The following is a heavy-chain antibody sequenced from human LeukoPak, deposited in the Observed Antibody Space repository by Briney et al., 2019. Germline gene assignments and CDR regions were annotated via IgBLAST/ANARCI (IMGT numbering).Heavy chain of an antibody. J-gene: IGHJ6*03. D-gene: IGHD2-2*01. CDR2: IKQDGSEK. CDR3: AREKEGYCSRTSCYLDYYYYYMDV. Sequence: GGSLRLSCAASGFTFSRYWMTWVRQAPGKGLEWVANIKQDGSEKYYVDSVKGRFTISRDNAKNSLYLQMNSLRAEDTAVYYCAREKEGYCSRTSCYLDYYYYYMDVWGKGPRSPSP. CDR1: GFTFSRYW. V-gene: IGHV3-7*01.